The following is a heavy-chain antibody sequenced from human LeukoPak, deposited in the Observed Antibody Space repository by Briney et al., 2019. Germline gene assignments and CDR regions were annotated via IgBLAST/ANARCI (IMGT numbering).Heavy chain of an antibody. J-gene: IGHJ4*02. V-gene: IGHV4-34*01. CDR2: INHSGST. D-gene: IGHD6-6*01. CDR3: ARGGIAARPGDFDY. CDR1: GGSFSGYY. Sequence: SETPSLTCAVYGGSFSGYYWSWIRQPPGKGLEWIGEINHSGSTNYNPSLKSRVTISVDTSKNQFSLKLSSVTAADTAVYYCARGGIAARPGDFDYWGQGTLVTVSS.